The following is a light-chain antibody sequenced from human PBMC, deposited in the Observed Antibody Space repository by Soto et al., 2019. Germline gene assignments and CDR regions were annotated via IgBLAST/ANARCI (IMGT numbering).Light chain of an antibody. Sequence: SVRSQPASVCGSPGQSITISCTGTSSDVGGFNSVSWYQLRPGTAPKLILYDVVDRPSGVSYRFSGSKSGNTASLTISGLQAADEADYFCSSYTSTMTNVFGSGTKVTVL. CDR1: SSDVGGFNS. V-gene: IGLV2-14*03. CDR2: DVV. J-gene: IGLJ1*01. CDR3: SSYTSTMTNV.